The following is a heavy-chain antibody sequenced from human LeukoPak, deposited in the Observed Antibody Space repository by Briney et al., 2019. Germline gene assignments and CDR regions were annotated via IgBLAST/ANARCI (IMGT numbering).Heavy chain of an antibody. Sequence: GGSLRLSCAASGITLSSYAMTWVRQAPGRGLEWVSSVDGGGGGTYYADSVKGRFTISRDNSKDTLYLQMNGLRAEDTAAYYCAKGSYYDSSGSFYFDYWGQGTLVTVSS. V-gene: IGHV3-23*01. CDR2: VDGGGGGT. CDR1: GITLSSYA. D-gene: IGHD3-22*01. CDR3: AKGSYYDSSGSFYFDY. J-gene: IGHJ4*02.